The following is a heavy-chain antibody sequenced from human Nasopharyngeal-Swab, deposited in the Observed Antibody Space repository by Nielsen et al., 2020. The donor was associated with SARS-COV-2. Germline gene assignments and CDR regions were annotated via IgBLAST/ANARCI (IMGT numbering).Heavy chain of an antibody. CDR3: ARAVAGATDY. J-gene: IGHJ4*02. CDR1: GFTFSTFW. V-gene: IGHV3-7*03. CDR2: IKEDGSQK. D-gene: IGHD1-26*01. Sequence: GEYLKISCAVSGFTFSTFWMTWVRQAPGKGLEWVANIKEDGSQKYYLDSVKGRFTISLDNAKNSLYLQMNSLRAEDTAIYFCARAVAGATDYWGQGTLVTVSS.